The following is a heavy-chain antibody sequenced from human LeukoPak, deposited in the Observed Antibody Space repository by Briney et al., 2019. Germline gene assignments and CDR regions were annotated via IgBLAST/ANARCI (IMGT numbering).Heavy chain of an antibody. CDR2: INHSGST. CDR3: ARDKYYYDSSGYYPPVNGMDV. Sequence: SETLSLTCAVYGGSFSGYYWSWIRQPPGKGLEWIGEINHSGSTNYNPCLKSRVTISVDTSKNQFSLKLSSVTAADTAVYYCARDKYYYDSSGYYPPVNGMDVWGQGTTVTVSS. J-gene: IGHJ6*02. D-gene: IGHD3-22*01. CDR1: GGSFSGYY. V-gene: IGHV4-34*01.